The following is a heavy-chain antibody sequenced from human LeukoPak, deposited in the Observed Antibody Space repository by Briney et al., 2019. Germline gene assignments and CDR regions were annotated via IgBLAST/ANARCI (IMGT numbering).Heavy chain of an antibody. D-gene: IGHD5-12*01. CDR1: GGTFSSYA. J-gene: IGHJ3*02. V-gene: IGHV1-69*13. CDR2: IIPIFGTA. CDR3: ARSDSGYDSVDAFDI. Sequence: SVKISCKASGGTFSSYAISWVRQAPGQGLEWMGGIIPIFGTANYAQKFQGRVTITADESTSTAYMELSSLRSEDTAVYYCARSDSGYDSVDAFDIWGQGTMVTVSS.